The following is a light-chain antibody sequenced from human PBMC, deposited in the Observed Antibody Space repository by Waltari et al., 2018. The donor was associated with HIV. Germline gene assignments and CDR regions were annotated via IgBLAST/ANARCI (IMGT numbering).Light chain of an antibody. CDR2: TND. CDR1: SSNIGSNI. Sequence: QSVLTQPPSVSGTPGQKVTISCSGSSSNIGSNIVNWYQQLPGAAPKLLIYTNDPRPSGVPDRFSGSKSGTSASLAISGLQSADEADYYCAAWDDSLNGMFGGGTKLTVL. CDR3: AAWDDSLNGM. J-gene: IGLJ3*02. V-gene: IGLV1-44*01.